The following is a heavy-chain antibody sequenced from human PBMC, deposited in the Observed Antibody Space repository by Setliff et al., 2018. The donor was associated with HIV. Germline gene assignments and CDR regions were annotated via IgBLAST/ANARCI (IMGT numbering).Heavy chain of an antibody. J-gene: IGHJ4*02. CDR2: INAANGDT. V-gene: IGHV1-3*01. CDR3: SRSRNLDY. D-gene: IGHD4-4*01. Sequence: ASVKVSCKTSGGSFNTYSISWVRQAPGQRLEWMGLINAANGDTKYSQKFQARLTFTRDTSASTVYMELSSLRSEDTAMYYCSRSRNLDYWGQGTLVTVSS. CDR1: GGSFNTYS.